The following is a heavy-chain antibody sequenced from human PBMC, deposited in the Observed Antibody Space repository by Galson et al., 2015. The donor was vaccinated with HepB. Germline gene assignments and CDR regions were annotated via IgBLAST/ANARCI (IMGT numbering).Heavy chain of an antibody. CDR1: GFTFDDYG. J-gene: IGHJ3*02. Sequence: SLRLSCAASGFTFDDYGMSWVRQGPGKGLEWVSGINWNGGSTGYGDSVKGRFTISRDNAKNSLYLQMNSLRAEDTALYYCARKATYYYDSSGYRGAFDIWGQGKMVSVSS. D-gene: IGHD3-22*01. CDR2: INWNGGST. CDR3: ARKATYYYDSSGYRGAFDI. V-gene: IGHV3-20*04.